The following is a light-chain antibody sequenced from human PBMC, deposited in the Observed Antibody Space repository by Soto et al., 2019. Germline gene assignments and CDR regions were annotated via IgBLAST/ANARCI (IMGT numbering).Light chain of an antibody. Sequence: QSVLTQPASVSGSPGQSITISCTGTSSDVGGYNYVSWYQQHPGKAPKLMIYEVSNRPSGVSNRFSGSKSGNTASLTLSGLQAADDADYYCSSDTSSSTLVVFGGGTKLTVL. CDR2: EVS. J-gene: IGLJ2*01. V-gene: IGLV2-14*01. CDR3: SSDTSSSTLVV. CDR1: SSDVGGYNY.